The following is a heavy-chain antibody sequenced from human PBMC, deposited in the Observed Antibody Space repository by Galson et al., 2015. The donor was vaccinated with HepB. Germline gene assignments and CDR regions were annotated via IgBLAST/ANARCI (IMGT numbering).Heavy chain of an antibody. CDR2: IYSGGST. Sequence: SLRLSCAASGFTVSSKYMSWVRQAPGKGLEWVSVIYSGGSTYYADSVKGRFTISRDDSKNTLYLQMNSLRAEDTALYYCARTMWQWPSRGGLDVWGQGTTVTVSS. V-gene: IGHV3-66*01. D-gene: IGHD6-19*01. CDR1: GFTVSSKY. J-gene: IGHJ6*02. CDR3: ARTMWQWPSRGGLDV.